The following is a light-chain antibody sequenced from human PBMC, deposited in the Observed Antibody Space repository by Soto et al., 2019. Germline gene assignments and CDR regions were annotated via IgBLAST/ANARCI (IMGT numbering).Light chain of an antibody. CDR3: QQYFSTPLT. J-gene: IGKJ4*01. V-gene: IGKV4-1*01. Sequence: DIVMTQSPDSLAVSLGERATVNCKSSQSVLYNSTNKNYLAWYQQKPRQPPKLLIYWASTRESGVPDRFSGSGSGTDFTLTISSLQAEDVAVYYCQQYFSTPLTFGGGTKVEIK. CDR2: WAS. CDR1: QSVLYNSTNKNY.